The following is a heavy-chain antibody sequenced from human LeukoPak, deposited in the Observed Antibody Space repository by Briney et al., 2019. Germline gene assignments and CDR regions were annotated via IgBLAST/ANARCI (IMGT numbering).Heavy chain of an antibody. CDR3: ARALRRSIAAAGTNWFDP. J-gene: IGHJ5*02. D-gene: IGHD6-13*01. V-gene: IGHV1-69*05. CDR2: IIPIFGTA. CDR1: GYTFTSYD. Sequence: SVKVSCKASGYTFTSYDINWVRQATGQGLEWMGGIIPIFGTANYAQKFQGRVTITTDESTSTAYMELSSLRSEDTAVYYCARALRRSIAAAGTNWFDPWGQGTLVTVFS.